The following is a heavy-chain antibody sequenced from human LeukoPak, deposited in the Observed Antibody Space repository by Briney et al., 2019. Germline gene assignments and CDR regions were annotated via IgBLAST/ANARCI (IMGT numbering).Heavy chain of an antibody. CDR2: IIPIFGAP. J-gene: IGHJ5*02. V-gene: IGHV1-69*13. CDR1: GYIFTDYY. D-gene: IGHD3-3*01. CDR3: ARCYDLWSGYYRWLDP. Sequence: SVKVSCKASGYIFTDYYMHWVRQAPGQGLEWMGGIIPIFGAPNYAQKFQGRVTITADESTSTAYMELSSLRSEDTAVYYCARCYDLWSGYYRWLDPWGQGTLVTVSS.